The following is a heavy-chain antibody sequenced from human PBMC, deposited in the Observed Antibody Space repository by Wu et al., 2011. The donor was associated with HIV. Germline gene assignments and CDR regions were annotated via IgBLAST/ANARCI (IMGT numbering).Heavy chain of an antibody. CDR1: GGSFSSYA. CDR3: ARNEWQQPLDY. Sequence: GAEVKKPGSSVKVSCKTSGGSFSSYAIIWVRQAPGQGLEWMGGIIPIFGTAKYAQKFQGRVTITADKSTSTAYMELSSLRSDDTAVYYCARNEWQQPLDYWGQGTLVTVSS. CDR2: IIPIFGTA. D-gene: IGHD6-13*01. J-gene: IGHJ4*02. V-gene: IGHV1-69*06.